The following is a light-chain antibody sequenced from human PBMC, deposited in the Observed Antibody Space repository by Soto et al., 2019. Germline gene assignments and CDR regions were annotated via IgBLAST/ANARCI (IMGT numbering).Light chain of an antibody. CDR1: QSVSSY. V-gene: IGKV3-11*01. Sequence: EIVLTQSPATLSLSPGERATLSCRASQSVSSYLAWYQQKPAQAPRLLIYDASNRATGIPARFSGSGSGTDFTLTISSLEPEDFAVYYCQQRSNWSWTFGQGTKVDIK. CDR3: QQRSNWSWT. CDR2: DAS. J-gene: IGKJ1*01.